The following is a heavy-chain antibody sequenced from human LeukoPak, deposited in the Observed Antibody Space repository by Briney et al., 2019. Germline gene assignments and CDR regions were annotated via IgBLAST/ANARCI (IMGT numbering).Heavy chain of an antibody. Sequence: PGGSLRLSCAASVFTFRNFAMSWVRQAPGKGLEWVSGLSHGGTRTFYAASVKGRFTISRDDSNSTLFLQMDNLRVEDTATYYCAKDIELFMSWGQGTLVIVSS. J-gene: IGHJ5*02. CDR2: LSHGGTRT. CDR1: VFTFRNFA. CDR3: AKDIELFMS. D-gene: IGHD1-26*01. V-gene: IGHV3-23*01.